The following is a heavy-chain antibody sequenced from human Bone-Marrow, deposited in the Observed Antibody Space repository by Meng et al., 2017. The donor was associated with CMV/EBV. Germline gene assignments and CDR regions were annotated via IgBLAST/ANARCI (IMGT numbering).Heavy chain of an antibody. V-gene: IGHV4-39*07. CDR1: GGSISSSSYY. Sequence: GSLRLTCTVSGGSISSSSYYWGWIRQPPGKGLEWIGIIYYSGSTYYNPSLKSRVTISVDTSQNQFSLKLSSVTAADTAVYYCARDPGIAVAGRYNWFDPWGQGTLVTVSS. D-gene: IGHD6-19*01. CDR3: ARDPGIAVAGRYNWFDP. CDR2: IYYSGST. J-gene: IGHJ5*02.